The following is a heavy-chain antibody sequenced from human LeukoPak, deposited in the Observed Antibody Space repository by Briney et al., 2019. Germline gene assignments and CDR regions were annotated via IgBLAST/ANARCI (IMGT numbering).Heavy chain of an antibody. J-gene: IGHJ4*02. D-gene: IGHD3/OR15-3a*01. CDR1: GLTLSNYG. Sequence: SGGSLRLSCAVSGLTLSNYGMSWVRQAPGKGLEWVAGISDSGGSTKYADSFHGPFTISSHNPYTTLFLQITRLLADDTAVYFCAKRGVVIRVFLVGFHKEAYYFESWGQGALVTVSS. V-gene: IGHV3-23*01. CDR3: AKRGVVIRVFLVGFHKEAYYFES. CDR2: ISDSGGST.